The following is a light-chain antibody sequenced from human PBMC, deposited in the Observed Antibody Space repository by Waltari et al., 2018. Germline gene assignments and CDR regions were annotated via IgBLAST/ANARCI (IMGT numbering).Light chain of an antibody. V-gene: IGKV1-39*01. CDR2: AAS. Sequence: DIPMTQSPASLSASVGDRVTITCRSSQSVGHYLNWYQQKPHQAPRLLIYAASTLQSGVPSRFSGSGSETHFTLTISPLQSEDFATYYCQHSSITPYTFGQGTKLEI. J-gene: IGKJ2*01. CDR3: QHSSITPYT. CDR1: QSVGHY.